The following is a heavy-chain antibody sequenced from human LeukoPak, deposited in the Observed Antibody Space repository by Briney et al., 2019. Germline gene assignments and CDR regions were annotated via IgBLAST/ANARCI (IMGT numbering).Heavy chain of an antibody. CDR2: IRYDGSNK. Sequence: PGGSLRLSCAASGFTFSSYGMHWGRQAPGKGLEWVAFIRYDGSNKYYADSVKGRFTSSRDNSKNTLYLQMNSLRAEDTAVYYCAKEELGDFWSGPIPGGIDYWGQGTLVTVSS. CDR3: AKEELGDFWSGPIPGGIDY. CDR1: GFTFSSYG. D-gene: IGHD3-3*01. J-gene: IGHJ4*02. V-gene: IGHV3-30*02.